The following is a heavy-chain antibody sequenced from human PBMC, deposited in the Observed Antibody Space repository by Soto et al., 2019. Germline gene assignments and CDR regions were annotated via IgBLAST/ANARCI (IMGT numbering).Heavy chain of an antibody. V-gene: IGHV1-69*13. CDR2: IIPIFGTA. CDR3: ARVLDPYYYDSSGYWADAFDI. J-gene: IGHJ3*02. CDR1: GGTFSSYA. Sequence: SVKVSCKASGGTFSSYAISWVRQAPGQGLEWMGGIIPIFGTANYAQKFQGRVTITADDSTSTAYMELSSLRSEDTAVYYCARVLDPYYYDSSGYWADAFDIWGQGTMVTVSS. D-gene: IGHD3-22*01.